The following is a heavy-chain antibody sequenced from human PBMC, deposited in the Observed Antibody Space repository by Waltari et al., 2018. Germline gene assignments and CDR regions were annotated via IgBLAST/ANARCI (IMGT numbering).Heavy chain of an antibody. D-gene: IGHD3-3*01. V-gene: IGHV4-59*11. CDR1: GGSISSHY. CDR2: IYGGSGST. Sequence: QVQLQESGPGLVKPSETLSLTCAVSGGSISSHYWSWIRQSPGKGLEWIGYIYGGSGSTSYNPSLKSRVTISTDTSKNQFSLKLSSVTAADTAVYYCARLGSTIFSLDVWGRGVLVTVSS. CDR3: ARLGSTIFSLDV. J-gene: IGHJ4*02.